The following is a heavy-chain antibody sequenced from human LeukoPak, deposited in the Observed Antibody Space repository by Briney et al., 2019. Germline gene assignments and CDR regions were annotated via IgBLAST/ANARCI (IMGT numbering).Heavy chain of an antibody. V-gene: IGHV3-66*01. J-gene: IGHJ3*02. CDR3: ATSWGIAAAGSDAFDI. CDR1: GFTVGSNY. Sequence: PGGSLRLSCAASGFTVGSNYMSWVRQAPGKGLEWVSVIYSGGSTYYADSVKGRFTISRDNSKNTLYLQMNSLIAEDTAVYYCATSWGIAAAGSDAFDIWGQGTMVTVSS. CDR2: IYSGGST. D-gene: IGHD6-13*01.